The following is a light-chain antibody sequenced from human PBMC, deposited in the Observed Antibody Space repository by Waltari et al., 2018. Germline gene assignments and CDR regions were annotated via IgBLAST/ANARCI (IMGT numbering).Light chain of an antibody. CDR2: DAA. CDR3: QQRSNWLT. J-gene: IGKJ4*01. V-gene: IGKV3-11*01. Sequence: EIVLTQSPATLSLSPGERATLSCRASQSVSSYLAWYQQKPGQAPRLRIYDAANRATGIRARFSGSGSGTDFTLTISSLAPEDFAVYYCQQRSNWLTFGGGTKVEIK. CDR1: QSVSSY.